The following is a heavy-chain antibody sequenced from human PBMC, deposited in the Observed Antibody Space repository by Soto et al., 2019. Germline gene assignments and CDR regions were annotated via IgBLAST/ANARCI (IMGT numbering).Heavy chain of an antibody. V-gene: IGHV3-23*05. Sequence: EVQLLESGGGLVRPGGSLRLSCAASGFTFSIYAMTWVRQAPGKGLEWVSSIDNSGSVTYYGDSVKGRFTISRDNSKNTLHLQMNSLRAEDTAIYYCATIIAAPATGYWGQGTLVTVSS. J-gene: IGHJ4*02. D-gene: IGHD6-13*01. CDR2: IDNSGSVT. CDR3: ATIIAAPATGY. CDR1: GFTFSIYA.